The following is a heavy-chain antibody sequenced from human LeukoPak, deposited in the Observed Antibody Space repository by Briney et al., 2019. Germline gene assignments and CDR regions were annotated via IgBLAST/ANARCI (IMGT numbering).Heavy chain of an antibody. CDR3: ATSGIAVATRGFYYFDY. D-gene: IGHD6-19*01. CDR1: GYSFTSYW. J-gene: IGHJ4*02. CDR2: IYPGDSDT. Sequence: GESLKNSCKGSGYSFTSYWIGWVRQMPGKGLEWMGIIYPGDSDTRYSPSFQGQVTISADKSISTAYLQWSSLKASDTAMYYCATSGIAVATRGFYYFDYWGQGTLVTVSS. V-gene: IGHV5-51*01.